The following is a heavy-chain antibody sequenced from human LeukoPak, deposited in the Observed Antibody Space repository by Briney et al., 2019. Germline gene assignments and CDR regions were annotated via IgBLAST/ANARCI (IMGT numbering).Heavy chain of an antibody. V-gene: IGHV1-2*02. CDR2: INPNSGGT. D-gene: IGHD7-27*01. CDR3: ARVSIWGGYYMDV. CDR1: GYTFTGYY. Sequence: ASVKVSCKASGYTFTGYYMHWVRQAPGQGLEWMGWINPNSGGTNYAQKFQGRVTMTRDTSISTAYMELRSLRSDDTAVYYCARVSIWGGYYMDVWGKGTTVTVSS. J-gene: IGHJ6*03.